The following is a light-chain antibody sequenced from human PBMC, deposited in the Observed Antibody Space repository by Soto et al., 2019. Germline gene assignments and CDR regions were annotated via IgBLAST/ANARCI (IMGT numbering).Light chain of an antibody. Sequence: QSALTQPASVSGSPGQSITISCTGTSSDVGGSNYVSWYQQYPGKAPKLMIYDVSNRPSGVSNRFSGSKSGNTASLTISGLQAEDEADYYCSSYTSSRLRVFGGGTQLTVL. CDR3: SSYTSSRLRV. CDR1: SSDVGGSNY. J-gene: IGLJ3*02. CDR2: DVS. V-gene: IGLV2-14*01.